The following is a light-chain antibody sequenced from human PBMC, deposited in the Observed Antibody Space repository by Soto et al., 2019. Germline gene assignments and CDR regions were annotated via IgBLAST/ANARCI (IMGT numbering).Light chain of an antibody. V-gene: IGKV1-5*03. CDR2: KAS. CDR1: QTISSW. CDR3: QQYDSYPLT. J-gene: IGKJ4*01. Sequence: IPITQSPSTLSGSVGDRDTITCRASQTISSWLAWYQQKPGKAPKLLIYKASDLENGVPSRFSGSGSGTEFALTISSLQPDDFATYYCQQYDSYPLTFGGGTKVDIK.